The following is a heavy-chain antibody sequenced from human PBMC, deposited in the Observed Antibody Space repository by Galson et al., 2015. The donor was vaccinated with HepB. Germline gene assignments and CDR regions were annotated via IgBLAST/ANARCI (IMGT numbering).Heavy chain of an antibody. D-gene: IGHD6-19*01. V-gene: IGHV5-51*01. Sequence: QSGAEVKKPGESLKISCKGSGYSFTSYWIGWVRQMPGKGLEWMGIIYPGDSHTRYSPSFQGQVTISADKSISAAYLQWRSLTASDTAIYYCARQLYNTGSAGYWGQGTLVTVSS. J-gene: IGHJ4*02. CDR2: IYPGDSHT. CDR3: ARQLYNTGSAGY. CDR1: GYSFTSYW.